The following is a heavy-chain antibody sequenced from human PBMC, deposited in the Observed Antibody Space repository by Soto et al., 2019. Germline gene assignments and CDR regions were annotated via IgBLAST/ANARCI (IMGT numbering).Heavy chain of an antibody. CDR2: IVVGSGNT. V-gene: IGHV1-58*02. D-gene: IGHD3-22*01. J-gene: IGHJ4*02. CDR1: GFTFTSSA. CDR3: AADPTYYYDSSGYYYRY. Sequence: ASVKVSCKASGFTFTSSAMQWVRQARGQRLEWIGWIVVGSGNTNYAQKFQERVTITRDMSTSTAYMELSSLRSEDTAVYYCAADPTYYYDSSGYYYRYWGQGTLVTVSS.